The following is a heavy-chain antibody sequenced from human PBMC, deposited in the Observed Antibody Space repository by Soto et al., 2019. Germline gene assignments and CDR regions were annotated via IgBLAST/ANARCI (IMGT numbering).Heavy chain of an antibody. J-gene: IGHJ6*02. CDR3: AREGNRYSGYDNLNWYYYYYGMDV. V-gene: IGHV3-33*01. D-gene: IGHD5-12*01. CDR2: IWYDGSNK. Sequence: PGGSLRLSCAASGFTFSSYGMHWVRQAPGKGLEWVAVIWYDGSNKYYADSVKGRFTISRDNSKNTLYLQMNSLRAEDTAVYYCAREGNRYSGYDNLNWYYYYYGMDVWGQGTTVTVSS. CDR1: GFTFSSYG.